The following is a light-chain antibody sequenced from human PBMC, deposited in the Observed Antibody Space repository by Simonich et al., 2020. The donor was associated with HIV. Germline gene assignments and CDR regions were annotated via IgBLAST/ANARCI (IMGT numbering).Light chain of an antibody. CDR3: EQRSNWPLT. Sequence: DIVMTQSPATLSVSPGKRATLSCRASQSVSSNLAWYQQKLGQAPRLLIYDESNRATGIPARISGRGSGTDVKLTIRSREPEDFAVYYCEQRSNWPLTFGGGTKVEIK. V-gene: IGKV3-11*01. CDR1: QSVSSN. CDR2: DES. J-gene: IGKJ4*01.